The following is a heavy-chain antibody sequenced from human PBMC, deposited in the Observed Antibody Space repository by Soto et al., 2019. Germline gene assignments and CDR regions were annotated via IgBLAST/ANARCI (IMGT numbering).Heavy chain of an antibody. CDR1: GFSFSSYA. CDR2: ISSDERST. V-gene: IGHV3-64D*06. CDR3: VKDRWVDY. Sequence: CGSLRLSCSVSGFSFSSYAIHWVRQAPGKGLQYVSSISSDERSTYYADSVKGRFTISRDNSKNTLYLQMSSLRAEDTAVYYCVKDRWVDYWGQGTLVTVSS. D-gene: IGHD1-26*01. J-gene: IGHJ4*02.